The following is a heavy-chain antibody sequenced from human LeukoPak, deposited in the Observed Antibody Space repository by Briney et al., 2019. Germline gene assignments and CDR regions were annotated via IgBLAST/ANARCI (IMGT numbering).Heavy chain of an antibody. Sequence: GGSLRLSCAASGFTFSSYSMHWVRQAPGKGLEWVAVISYDGSNKYYADSVKGRFTISRDNSKNTLYLLMNSLRAEDTAVYYCARGVVPAPIYYFDYWGQGTLVTVSS. CDR3: ARGVVPAPIYYFDY. D-gene: IGHD2-2*01. J-gene: IGHJ4*02. CDR1: GFTFSSYS. CDR2: ISYDGSNK. V-gene: IGHV3-30*04.